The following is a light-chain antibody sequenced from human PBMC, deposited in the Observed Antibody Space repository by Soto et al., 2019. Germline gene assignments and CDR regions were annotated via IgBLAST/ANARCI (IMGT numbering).Light chain of an antibody. Sequence: QSALTQPRSVSGSPGQSVTISCTGTSSDVGSYNYVSWYQQHPGKAPKLMIYDVSKRPSGVPDRFSGSKSGNTASLTISGLQVEDEADYYCCSYAGSYTLGVFGGGIKLTVL. CDR3: CSYAGSYTLGV. J-gene: IGLJ2*01. V-gene: IGLV2-11*01. CDR1: SSDVGSYNY. CDR2: DVS.